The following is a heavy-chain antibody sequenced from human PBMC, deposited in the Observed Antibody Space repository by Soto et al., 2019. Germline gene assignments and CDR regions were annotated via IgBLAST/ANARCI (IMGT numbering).Heavy chain of an antibody. CDR2: IYYSGST. CDR3: ARQDCSSTSCYLYYYYGMDV. CDR1: GGSISSSSYY. V-gene: IGHV4-39*01. J-gene: IGHJ6*02. Sequence: SETLSLTCTVSGGSISSSSYYWGWIRQPPGKGREWIGSIYYSGSTYYNPSLKSRVTISVDTSKNQFSLKLSSVTAADTAVYYCARQDCSSTSCYLYYYYGMDVWGQGTTVTVYS. D-gene: IGHD2-2*01.